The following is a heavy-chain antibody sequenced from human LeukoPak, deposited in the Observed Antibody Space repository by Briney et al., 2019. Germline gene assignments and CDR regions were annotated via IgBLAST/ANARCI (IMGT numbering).Heavy chain of an antibody. CDR1: GFTFSNYA. Sequence: PGGSLRLSCAASGFTFSNYAMHWVRQAPGKGLEWVAVISYDGSNKYYADSVKGRFTISRDNSKNTLYLQMNSLRAEDTAVYYCARDWGEGSSTYYYYMDVWGKGTTVTVSS. V-gene: IGHV3-30-3*01. D-gene: IGHD3-16*01. J-gene: IGHJ6*03. CDR2: ISYDGSNK. CDR3: ARDWGEGSSTYYYYMDV.